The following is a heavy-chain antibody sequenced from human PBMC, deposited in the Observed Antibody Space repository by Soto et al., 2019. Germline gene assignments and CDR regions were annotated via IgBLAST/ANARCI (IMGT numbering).Heavy chain of an antibody. CDR1: GDSVSSNSAA. J-gene: IGHJ4*02. V-gene: IGHV6-1*01. CDR3: ARGKLSTGAFDY. D-gene: IGHD2-8*02. CDR2: TYYRSKWYN. Sequence: SQTLSLTCAISGDSVSSNSAAWNWIRQSPSRGLEWLGRTYYRSKWYNDYAVSVKSRITINPNTSKNQFSLQLNSVTPEVSVVDNCARGKLSTGAFDYWGQGTLVTVSS.